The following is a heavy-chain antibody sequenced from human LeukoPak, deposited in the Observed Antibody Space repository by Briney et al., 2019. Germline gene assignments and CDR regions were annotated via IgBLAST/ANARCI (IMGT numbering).Heavy chain of an antibody. CDR3: ARGVVSTTFTFDP. CDR1: GYTFTSYG. CDR2: INPSSGAT. D-gene: IGHD1-1*01. V-gene: IGHV1-18*01. J-gene: IGHJ5*02. Sequence: ASVKVSCKASGYTFTSYGISWVRQAPGQGLEWMGWINPSSGATHYTQKFQGRVTMTRDTSIKTAYMELSSLTSDDTAVYFCARGVVSTTFTFDPWGQGTLVTVSS.